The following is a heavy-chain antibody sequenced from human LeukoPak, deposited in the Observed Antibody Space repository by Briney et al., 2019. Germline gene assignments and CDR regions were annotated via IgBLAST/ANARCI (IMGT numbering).Heavy chain of an antibody. J-gene: IGHJ3*01. CDR2: IKQDGSER. Sequence: GGSLRLSCAASGFILSDAWMSWVRQAPGKGLEWVANIKQDGSERYYLDSVKGRFTFSRDNARNSLYLQMNSLRAEDTAVYYCARGRGFSSGWPVDTFDFWGQGAMVTVSA. CDR1: GFILSDAW. V-gene: IGHV3-7*01. D-gene: IGHD6-19*01. CDR3: ARGRGFSSGWPVDTFDF.